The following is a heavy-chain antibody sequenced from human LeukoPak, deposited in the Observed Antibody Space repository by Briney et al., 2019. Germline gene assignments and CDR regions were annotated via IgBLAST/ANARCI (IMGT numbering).Heavy chain of an antibody. Sequence: PGGSLRLSCAASGFTFSSYGMHWVRQAPGKGLEWVAVIWYDGSNKYYADSVKGRFTISRDNSKNTLYLQMNSLRAEDTAVYYCARDTSYYSSSSTGFDYWGRGTLVTVSS. CDR1: GFTFSSYG. CDR3: ARDTSYYSSSSTGFDY. J-gene: IGHJ4*02. CDR2: IWYDGSNK. D-gene: IGHD6-6*01. V-gene: IGHV3-33*01.